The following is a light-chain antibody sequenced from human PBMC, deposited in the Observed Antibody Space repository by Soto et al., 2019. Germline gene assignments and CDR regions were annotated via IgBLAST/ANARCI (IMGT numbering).Light chain of an antibody. CDR3: HPYDSSRISNV. CDR1: SSNIGAGYD. Sequence: QSVLTQPPSVSGAPGQRVTISCTGSSSNIGAGYDVHWYQQLPGTAPKLLIYGNNNRPSGVPDRFSGSKSGTSASLAITGLQAEDEDADYCHPYDSSRISNVFGTGTKVTVL. V-gene: IGLV1-40*01. CDR2: GNN. J-gene: IGLJ1*01.